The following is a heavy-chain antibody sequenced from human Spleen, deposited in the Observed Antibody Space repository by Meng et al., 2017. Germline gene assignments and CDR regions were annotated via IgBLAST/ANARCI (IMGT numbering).Heavy chain of an antibody. J-gene: IGHJ4*02. CDR2: ISGGATDT. D-gene: IGHD6-19*01. CDR1: GFTFSSYA. CDR3: AEITVGPQPY. V-gene: IGHV3-23*04. Sequence: VQGGGLGGGGVQRGGPLSLSCSTSGFTFSSYAMTWVRQAPGKGLEWVSAISGGATDTHYADSVKGRFTISRDNSKNTLYLQMNSLRAEDTALYYCAEITVGPQPYWGQGTLVTVSS.